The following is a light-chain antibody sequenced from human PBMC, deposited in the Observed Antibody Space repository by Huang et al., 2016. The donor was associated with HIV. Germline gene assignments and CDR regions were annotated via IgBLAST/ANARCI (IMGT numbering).Light chain of an antibody. CDR2: SAS. CDR1: EGISTY. CDR3: QQSYITPRT. V-gene: IGKV1-39*01. J-gene: IGKJ2*01. Sequence: DIQMTQSPSSLSATVGDRGTITCRTSEGISTYVNWYQQKPGKAPKLLIYSASRLQSGVPSRFSGSGSGTHFTLTISSLQPEDFATYYCQQSYITPRTFGQGTKLDIK.